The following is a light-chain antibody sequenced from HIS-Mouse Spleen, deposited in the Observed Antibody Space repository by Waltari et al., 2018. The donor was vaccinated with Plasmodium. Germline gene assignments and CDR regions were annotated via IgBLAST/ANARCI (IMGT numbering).Light chain of an antibody. CDR3: QVWDSSSDHRV. Sequence: SYVLTQPPSVSVAPGQTARITCGGNNIGSKSVHWYQQKPGQAPVLVVYDDSDRPSGSPERFSGSNSGNTVTLTISRVEAGDEADYYCQVWDSSSDHRVFGGGTKLTVL. V-gene: IGLV3-21*02. J-gene: IGLJ3*02. CDR2: DDS. CDR1: NIGSKS.